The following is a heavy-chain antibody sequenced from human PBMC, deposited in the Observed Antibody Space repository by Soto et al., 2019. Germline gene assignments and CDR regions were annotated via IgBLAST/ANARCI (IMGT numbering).Heavy chain of an antibody. CDR3: AKYCSSTSCYAWGGDWFDP. J-gene: IGHJ5*02. V-gene: IGHV1-69*02. Sequence: QVQLVQSGAEVKKPGSSVKVSCKASGGTFSSYTISWVRQAPGQGLEWMGRIIPILGIANYAQKFQGRVTITADKSTSTAYRELSSLRSEDTAVYYCAKYCSSTSCYAWGGDWFDPWGQGTLVTVSS. CDR2: IIPILGIA. CDR1: GGTFSSYT. D-gene: IGHD2-2*01.